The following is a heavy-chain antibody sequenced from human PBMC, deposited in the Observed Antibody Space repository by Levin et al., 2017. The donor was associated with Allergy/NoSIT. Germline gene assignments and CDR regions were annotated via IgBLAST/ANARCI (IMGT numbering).Heavy chain of an antibody. D-gene: IGHD6-13*01. CDR2: ISSSSSYI. V-gene: IGHV3-21*01. Sequence: PGGSLRLSCAASGLTFSSYSMNWVRQAPGKGLEWVSSISSSSSYIYYADSVKGRFTISRDNAKNSLYLQMNSLRAEDTAVYYCARDIAAAGQYYFDYWGQGTLVTVSS. J-gene: IGHJ4*02. CDR3: ARDIAAAGQYYFDY. CDR1: GLTFSSYS.